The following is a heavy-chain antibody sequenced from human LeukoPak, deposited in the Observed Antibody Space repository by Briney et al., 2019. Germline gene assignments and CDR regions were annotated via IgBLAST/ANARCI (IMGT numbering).Heavy chain of an antibody. V-gene: IGHV4-59*01. CDR3: ARDGSCLYYFDY. CDR2: IYYSGST. CDR1: GGSLSSYY. D-gene: IGHD6-19*01. Sequence: SETLSLTCTVSGGSLSSYYWSWVRQPPGKGLEWIGYIYYSGSTNYNPSLTSRVTISVDTSKNQFALKLSSVTAADTAVYFCARDGSCLYYFDYWGQGTLVTVSS. J-gene: IGHJ4*02.